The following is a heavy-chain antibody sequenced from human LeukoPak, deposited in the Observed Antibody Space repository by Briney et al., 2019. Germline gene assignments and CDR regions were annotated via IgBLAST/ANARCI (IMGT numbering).Heavy chain of an antibody. Sequence: GGSLRLSCAASGFTFSRYGMHWVRQAPGNGLEWVAVVSSDGNTKDYADSVQGRFAISRDNSKNTLYLQMSFLRLEDTAVYYCARVAYYDFWSGGLYAFDIWGQGTMVTVSS. D-gene: IGHD3-3*01. CDR1: GFTFSRYG. CDR3: ARVAYYDFWSGGLYAFDI. CDR2: VSSDGNTK. V-gene: IGHV3-30*09. J-gene: IGHJ3*02.